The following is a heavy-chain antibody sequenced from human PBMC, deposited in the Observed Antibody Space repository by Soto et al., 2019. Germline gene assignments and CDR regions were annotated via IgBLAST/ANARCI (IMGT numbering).Heavy chain of an antibody. D-gene: IGHD6-19*01. CDR1: GGSISSYY. V-gene: IGHV4-59*01. CDR3: ARDKDMWHGKAGYYYYGMDV. J-gene: IGHJ6*02. Sequence: PSETLSLTCTVSGGSISSYYWSWIRQPPGKGLEWIGYIYYSGSTNYNPSLKSRVTISVDTSKNQISLKLSSVTAADTAVYYCARDKDMWHGKAGYYYYGMDVWGQGTTVTVSS. CDR2: IYYSGST.